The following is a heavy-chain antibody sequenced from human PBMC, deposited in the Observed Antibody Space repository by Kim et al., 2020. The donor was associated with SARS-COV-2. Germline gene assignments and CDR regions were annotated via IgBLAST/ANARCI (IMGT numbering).Heavy chain of an antibody. Sequence: GGSLRLSCAASGFTVSSNYMSWVRQAPGKGLEWVSVIYSGGSTYYADSVKGRFTISRDNSKNTLYLQMNSLRAEDTAVYYCARGDRISDWNYWGQGTLVTVSS. CDR3: ARGDRISDWNY. CDR1: GFTVSSNY. J-gene: IGHJ4*02. CDR2: IYSGGST. D-gene: IGHD3-3*02. V-gene: IGHV3-53*01.